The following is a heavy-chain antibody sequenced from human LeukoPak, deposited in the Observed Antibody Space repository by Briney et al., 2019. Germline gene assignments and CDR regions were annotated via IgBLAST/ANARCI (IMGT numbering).Heavy chain of an antibody. V-gene: IGHV3-23*01. CDR1: GFTFSSYA. CDR3: AKVMSSSWYRASDY. D-gene: IGHD6-13*01. Sequence: TGGYLRLYCAASGFTFSSYAMSWVRQAPGKGLEWVSAISGSGGSTYYADSVKGRFTISRDNSKNTLYLQMNSLRAEDTAVYYCAKVMSSSWYRASDYWGQGTLVTVSS. CDR2: ISGSGGST. J-gene: IGHJ4*02.